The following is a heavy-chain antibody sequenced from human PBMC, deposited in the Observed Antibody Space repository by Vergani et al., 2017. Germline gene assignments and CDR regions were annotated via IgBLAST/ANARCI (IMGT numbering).Heavy chain of an antibody. Sequence: QVQLQESGPGLVKPSQTLSLTCTVSGGSISSGGYYWSWIRQHPGKGLEWIGYIYYSGSTYYNPSLKSRVTISIDTSKNQFYLKLSSVTAADTAVYYCARAPYDFWSGYSFYFDYWGQGTLVTVSS. CDR3: ARAPYDFWSGYSFYFDY. CDR1: GGSISSGGYY. D-gene: IGHD3-3*01. J-gene: IGHJ4*02. CDR2: IYYSGST. V-gene: IGHV4-31*03.